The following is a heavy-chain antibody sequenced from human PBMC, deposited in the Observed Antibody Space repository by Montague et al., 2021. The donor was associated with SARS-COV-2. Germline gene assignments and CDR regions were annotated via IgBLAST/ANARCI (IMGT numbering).Heavy chain of an antibody. CDR2: IYYSGST. CDR3: ACSSYSSRWYYFDY. J-gene: IGHJ4*02. Sequence: SETLSLTCTVSGVSLSSSSFYWGWIRQPPGKGLEWIGSIYYSGSTYYNPSLKSRVSISVDTSKKQLSLRLSSVTAADTAVYYCACSSYSSRWYYFDYWGQGTLVAVSS. V-gene: IGHV4-39*01. D-gene: IGHD6-13*01. CDR1: GVSLSSSSFY.